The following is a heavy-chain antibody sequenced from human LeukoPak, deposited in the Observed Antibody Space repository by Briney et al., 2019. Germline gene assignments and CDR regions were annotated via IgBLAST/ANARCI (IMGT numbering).Heavy chain of an antibody. CDR2: IYTSGST. CDR1: GGSISSYY. CDR3: ARGTYYYDSSGYPDYFDY. J-gene: IGHJ4*02. V-gene: IGHV4-4*07. Sequence: SETLSLTCTVSGGSISSYYWSWIRQPAGKGLEWIGRIYTSGSTNYNPSLKSRVTMSVDTSKNQFSLKLSSVTAADTAVYYCARGTYYYDSSGYPDYFDYWGQGTLVTVSS. D-gene: IGHD3-22*01.